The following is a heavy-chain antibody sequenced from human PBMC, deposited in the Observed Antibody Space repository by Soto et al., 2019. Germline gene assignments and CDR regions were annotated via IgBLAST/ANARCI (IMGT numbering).Heavy chain of an antibody. V-gene: IGHV3-30*18. J-gene: IGHJ6*02. CDR1: GFTFSKYG. CDR2: ISYDGYLK. D-gene: IGHD3-10*01. Sequence: PGGSLRLSSEASGFTFSKYGMQWVRQAPGKGLELVAVISYDGYLKYYVDSVKGRFTVARDNSKNTLFLEMNSLRVEDTAVYFCAKDFKVSGSHYGTLNYYYGMDVWGQGTTVTVSS. CDR3: AKDFKVSGSHYGTLNYYYGMDV.